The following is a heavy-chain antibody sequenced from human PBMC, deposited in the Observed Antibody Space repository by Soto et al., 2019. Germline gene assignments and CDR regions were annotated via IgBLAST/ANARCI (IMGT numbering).Heavy chain of an antibody. J-gene: IGHJ4*02. V-gene: IGHV4-34*01. Sequence: SETLSLTCAVYGGSFSGYYWSWIRQPPGKGLEWIGEINHSGSTNYNPSLKSRVTISVDTSKNQFSLKLSSVTAADTAVYYCASRGGYSSSSRDYWGQGTLVTVSS. D-gene: IGHD6-6*01. CDR2: INHSGST. CDR1: GGSFSGYY. CDR3: ASRGGYSSSSRDY.